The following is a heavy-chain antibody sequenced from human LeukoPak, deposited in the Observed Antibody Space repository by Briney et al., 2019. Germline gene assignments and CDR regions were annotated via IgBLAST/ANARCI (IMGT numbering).Heavy chain of an antibody. J-gene: IGHJ4*02. Sequence: SETLSLTCAVSGTSFSSYYWSWIRQPPGKGLEWIGEVNHSGYTNDNPSLKSRVTISVDTSKNQFSLRLRSVTAADTGVYFCARMTTGHDFWGQGTLVTVSS. CDR1: GTSFSSYY. D-gene: IGHD4-17*01. CDR3: ARMTTGHDF. V-gene: IGHV4-34*01. CDR2: VNHSGYT.